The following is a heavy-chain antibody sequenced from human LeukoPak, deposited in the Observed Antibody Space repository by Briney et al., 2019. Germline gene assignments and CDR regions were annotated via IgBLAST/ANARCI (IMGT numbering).Heavy chain of an antibody. D-gene: IGHD3-10*01. Sequence: GGSLRLSCAASGFTFSSYGTHWVRQAPGKGLEWVAVISYDGSNKYYADSVKGRFTISRDNSKNTLYLQMNSLRAEDTAVYYCAKDAGGTIDYWGQGTLVTVSS. CDR1: GFTFSSYG. CDR2: ISYDGSNK. V-gene: IGHV3-30*18. J-gene: IGHJ4*02. CDR3: AKDAGGTIDY.